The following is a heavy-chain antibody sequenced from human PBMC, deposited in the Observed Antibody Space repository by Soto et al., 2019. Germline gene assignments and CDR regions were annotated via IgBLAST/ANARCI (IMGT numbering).Heavy chain of an antibody. CDR3: XXXXXXXXXXXN. CDR2: ISYDGSNK. V-gene: IGHV3-30-3*01. CDR1: GFTFSSYA. J-gene: IGHJ4*02. Sequence: QVQLVESGGGVVQPGRSLRLSCAASGFTFSSYAMHWVRQAPGKGLEWVAVISYDGSNKYYADSVKGRFTISRDNSKNTLYLQMNSLRAEDTAVXXXXXXXXXXXXXXNXGQGTLVTVSS.